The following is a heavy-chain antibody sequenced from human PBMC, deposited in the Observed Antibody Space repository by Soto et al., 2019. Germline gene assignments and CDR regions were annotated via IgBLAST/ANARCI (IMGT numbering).Heavy chain of an antibody. CDR3: ARGYDTALAPIF. CDR2: INHLTTT. J-gene: IGHJ4*02. Sequence: SETLSLTCAVYGGSFSSYHWSWIRQTPGKGLEWIGEINHLTTTDYNPSLKSRVIISLDTPKNQFSLKLSSVTAADTAVYYCARGYDTALAPIFWGQGILVTVSS. V-gene: IGHV4-34*01. D-gene: IGHD5-18*01. CDR1: GGSFSSYH.